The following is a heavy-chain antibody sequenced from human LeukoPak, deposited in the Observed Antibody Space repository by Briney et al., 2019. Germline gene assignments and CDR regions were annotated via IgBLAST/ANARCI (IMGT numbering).Heavy chain of an antibody. CDR3: ARAKGVASTHTTD. CDR1: GYTFTGYY. J-gene: IGHJ4*02. V-gene: IGHV1-2*02. Sequence: VASVKVSCKASGYTFTGYYMHWVRQAPGQGLEWMGWINPNSGGTNYAQKFQGRVTMTRDTSISTAYMELSRLRSDDTALYNCARAKGVASTHTTDWGQGTLVTVSS. CDR2: INPNSGGT. D-gene: IGHD6-19*01.